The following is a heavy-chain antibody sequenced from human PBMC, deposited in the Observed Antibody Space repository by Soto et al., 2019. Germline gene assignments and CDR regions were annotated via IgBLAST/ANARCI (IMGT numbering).Heavy chain of an antibody. CDR3: AIANWGPGGQYFDY. Sequence: SVKVSCKAYGGTFNSFGIKWVRQAPGQGLEWVGGIIPVFGTINYAQKFRGRVTITADASTSTPYMELSSLRSDDTAVYYCAIANWGPGGQYFDYWGQGTLVTVSS. D-gene: IGHD7-27*01. CDR2: IIPVFGTI. J-gene: IGHJ4*02. V-gene: IGHV1-69*13. CDR1: GGTFNSFG.